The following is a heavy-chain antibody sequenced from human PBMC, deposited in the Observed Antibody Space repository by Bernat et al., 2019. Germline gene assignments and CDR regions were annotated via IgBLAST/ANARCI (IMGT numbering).Heavy chain of an antibody. V-gene: IGHV3-33*01. CDR1: GFTFSSYG. CDR3: VRDFDLGYCSGGSCYRSYFDY. D-gene: IGHD2-15*01. Sequence: QVQLVESGGGVVQPGRSLRLSCAASGFTFSSYGMHWVRQAPGKGLEWVAVIWYDGSNKYYADSVKGQFTISRDNSKNTLYLQMNSLRAEDTAVYYCVRDFDLGYCSGGSCYRSYFDYWGQGTLVTVSS. J-gene: IGHJ4*02. CDR2: IWYDGSNK.